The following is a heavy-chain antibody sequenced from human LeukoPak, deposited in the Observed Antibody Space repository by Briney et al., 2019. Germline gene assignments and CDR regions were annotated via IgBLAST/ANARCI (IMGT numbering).Heavy chain of an antibody. V-gene: IGHV3-48*04. Sequence: PGGSLRLSCAASGFSFSTYSMNWVRQAPGKGLEWVSYISSSSSTIYYADSVKGRFTNSRDNAKNSLYLQMNSLRPEDTAIYYCARDGSSGWYRGWFDPWGQGTLVTVSS. CDR3: ARDGSSGWYRGWFDP. CDR1: GFSFSTYS. J-gene: IGHJ5*02. CDR2: ISSSSSTI. D-gene: IGHD6-19*01.